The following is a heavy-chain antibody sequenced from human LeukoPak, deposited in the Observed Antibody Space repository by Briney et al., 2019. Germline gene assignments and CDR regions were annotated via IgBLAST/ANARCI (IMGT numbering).Heavy chain of an antibody. CDR2: INPNSGGT. V-gene: IGHV1-2*02. Sequence: GASVKVSCKASGYTFTGYYMHWVRQAPGQALEWMGWINPNSGGTNYAQKFQGRVTMTRDTSISTAYMELSRLRSDDTAVYYCARETGEQWLPQYWGQGTLVTVSS. CDR1: GYTFTGYY. D-gene: IGHD6-19*01. CDR3: ARETGEQWLPQY. J-gene: IGHJ4*02.